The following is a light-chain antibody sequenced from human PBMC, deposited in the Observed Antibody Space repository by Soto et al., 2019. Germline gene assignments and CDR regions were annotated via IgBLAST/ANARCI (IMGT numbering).Light chain of an antibody. CDR1: QSISSN. CDR2: GAS. CDR3: QQYNNWRPYN. Sequence: EIVMTQSPATLSVSPGERATLSCRASQSISSNLAWYQRRPGQAPRRLIYGASARSTGIKDRFSGSGSGTEFTLTISSLQSEDFAVYYGQQYNNWRPYNFGQGTKLEIK. V-gene: IGKV3-15*01. J-gene: IGKJ2*01.